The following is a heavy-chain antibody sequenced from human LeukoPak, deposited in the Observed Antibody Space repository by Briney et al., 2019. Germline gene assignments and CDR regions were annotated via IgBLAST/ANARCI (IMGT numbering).Heavy chain of an antibody. CDR1: GFTFTSSA. J-gene: IGHJ4*02. CDR3: ARGPGAEWYSSSYFDY. D-gene: IGHD6-13*01. V-gene: IGHV1-58*02. Sequence: GASVKVSCTASGFTFTSSAMQWVRQARGQRLEWIGWIVVGSGNTNYAQKFQERVTITRDMSTSTAYMELSSLRSEDTAVYYCARGPGAEWYSSSYFDYWGQGTLVTVSS. CDR2: IVVGSGNT.